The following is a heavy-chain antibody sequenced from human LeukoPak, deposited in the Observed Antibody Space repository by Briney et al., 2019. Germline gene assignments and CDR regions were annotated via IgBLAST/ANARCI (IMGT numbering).Heavy chain of an antibody. V-gene: IGHV3-53*01. D-gene: IGHD5-18*01. CDR3: ARDWYGYSYAHY. Sequence: AGGSLRLSCAASGFTVSSNYMSWVRQAPGKGLEWVSVIHSGGSTYYADSVKGRFTISRDNSKNTLYLQMNSLRAEDTAVYYCARDWYGYSYAHYWGQGTLVTVSS. CDR1: GFTVSSNY. J-gene: IGHJ4*02. CDR2: IHSGGST.